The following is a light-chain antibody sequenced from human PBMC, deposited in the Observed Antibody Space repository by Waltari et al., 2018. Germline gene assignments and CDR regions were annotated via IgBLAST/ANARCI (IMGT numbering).Light chain of an antibody. CDR3: AARDDSLNVWV. Sequence: QSVLTQPPSASGTPGPRVIIPCSGTISNLGNHPVNWYQQLPGTAPKVLIYNDNQRPWGVPDRFSVSKSGPSASLAISGLQSDDEADYYCAARDDSLNVWVFGGGTKVTVL. CDR2: NDN. V-gene: IGLV1-44*01. J-gene: IGLJ3*02. CDR1: ISNLGNHP.